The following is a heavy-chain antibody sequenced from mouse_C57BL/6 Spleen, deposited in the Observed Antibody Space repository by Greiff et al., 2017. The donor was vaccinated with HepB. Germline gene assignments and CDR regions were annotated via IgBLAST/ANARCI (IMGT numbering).Heavy chain of an antibody. CDR2: ISDGGSYT. Sequence: EVKVVESGGGLVKPGGSLKLSCAASGFTFSSYAMSWVRQTPEKRLEWVATISDGGSYTYYPDNVKGRFTISRDNAKNNLYLQMSHLKSEDTAMYYCARDGGITTVVADYFDYWGQGTTLTVSS. CDR3: ARDGGITTVVADYFDY. J-gene: IGHJ2*01. D-gene: IGHD1-1*01. CDR1: GFTFSSYA. V-gene: IGHV5-4*01.